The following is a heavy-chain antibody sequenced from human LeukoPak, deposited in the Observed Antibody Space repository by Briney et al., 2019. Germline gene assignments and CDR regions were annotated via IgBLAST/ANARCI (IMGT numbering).Heavy chain of an antibody. Sequence: ASVKVTCKASGYTFTGYYMHWVRQAPGQGLEWMGWINPNSGGTNYAQKFQGRVTMTRDTSISTAYMELSRLRSDDTAVYYCARAALAYCSGGSCPFQHWGQGTLVTVSS. CDR3: ARAALAYCSGGSCPFQH. D-gene: IGHD2-15*01. CDR1: GYTFTGYY. J-gene: IGHJ1*01. V-gene: IGHV1-2*02. CDR2: INPNSGGT.